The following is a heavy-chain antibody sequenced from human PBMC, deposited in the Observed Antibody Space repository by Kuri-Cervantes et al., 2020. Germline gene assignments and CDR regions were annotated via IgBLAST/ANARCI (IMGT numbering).Heavy chain of an antibody. V-gene: IGHV3-7*01. D-gene: IGHD2-15*01. Sequence: GESLKISCAASGFTFSGYWMTWVRQAPGKGLEWVANIKQDGSEKYYVDSAKGRFTISRDNAKNSLYLQMNSLRAEDTAVYYCARDRCGGSCYFDYWGQGTLVTVSS. J-gene: IGHJ4*02. CDR3: ARDRCGGSCYFDY. CDR1: GFTFSGYW. CDR2: IKQDGSEK.